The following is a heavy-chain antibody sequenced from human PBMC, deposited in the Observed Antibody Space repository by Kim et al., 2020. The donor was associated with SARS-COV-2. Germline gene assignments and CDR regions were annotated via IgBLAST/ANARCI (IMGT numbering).Heavy chain of an antibody. D-gene: IGHD2-2*01. V-gene: IGHV4-59*13. CDR1: GDSMNNNY. CDR2: IHYTGTT. Sequence: SETLSLTCTVSGDSMNNNYWSWVRHPPGKGLEWIGYIHYTGTTDYNPSLRSRVAISIDTSKNQFSLNLRSVTSAYAAVYDCARGSPVANFWGQGTLVTVSS. J-gene: IGHJ4*02. CDR3: ARGSPVANF.